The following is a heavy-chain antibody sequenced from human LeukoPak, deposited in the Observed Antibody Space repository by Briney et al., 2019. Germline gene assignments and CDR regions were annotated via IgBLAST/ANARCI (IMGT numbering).Heavy chain of an antibody. D-gene: IGHD3-10*01. CDR3: ARGRGPYGWFDP. J-gene: IGHJ5*02. CDR2: INSDGSSI. CDR1: GFTSSSYW. Sequence: GGSLRLSCAASGFTSSSYWMHWVHQAPGKGLVWVSRINSDGSSINYADPVKGRFTISRDNAKNTLYLQMNSLRAEDAAVYYCARGRGPYGWFDPWGQGTLVTVSS. V-gene: IGHV3-74*01.